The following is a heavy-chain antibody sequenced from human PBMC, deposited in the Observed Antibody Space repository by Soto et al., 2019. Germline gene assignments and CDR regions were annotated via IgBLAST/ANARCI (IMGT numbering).Heavy chain of an antibody. CDR3: ARDRPHYYGMDV. V-gene: IGHV4-31*03. J-gene: IGHJ6*02. CDR2: IYYSGST. CDR1: GDSVSSGGAY. Sequence: PSETLSLTCTVSGDSVSSGGAYWSWIRQHPGKGLEWIGYIYYSGSTYYNPSLKSRVTISVDTSKNQFSLKLSSVTAADTAVYYCARDRPHYYGMDVWGQGTTVTVSS.